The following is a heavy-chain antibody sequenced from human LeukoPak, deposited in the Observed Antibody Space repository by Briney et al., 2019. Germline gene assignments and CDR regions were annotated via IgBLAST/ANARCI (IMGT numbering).Heavy chain of an antibody. CDR1: GFTFSSYE. Sequence: GGSLRLSCAASGFTFSSYEMNWVRQAPGKGLEWVSYISSSGSTIYYADSVKGRFIISRDNAKNSLYLQMNSLRAEDTAVYYCARGQYSGYYYFDYWGQGTLVTVSS. V-gene: IGHV3-48*03. CDR2: ISSSGSTI. D-gene: IGHD3-22*01. J-gene: IGHJ4*02. CDR3: ARGQYSGYYYFDY.